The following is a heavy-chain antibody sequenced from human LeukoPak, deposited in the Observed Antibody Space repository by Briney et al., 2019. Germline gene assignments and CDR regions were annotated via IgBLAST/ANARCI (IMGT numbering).Heavy chain of an antibody. J-gene: IGHJ4*02. D-gene: IGHD5-24*01. V-gene: IGHV3-72*01. Sequence: GGSLRLSCAVSGFTFSDHYMDWVRQAPGKGLEWVGCTSNKADTYTTEYAASVKGRFIISRDDSKNSLYLQMNSLQTEDTAVYYCARGHNSFDSWGQGALVTVSS. CDR1: GFTFSDHY. CDR2: TSNKADTYTT. CDR3: ARGHNSFDS.